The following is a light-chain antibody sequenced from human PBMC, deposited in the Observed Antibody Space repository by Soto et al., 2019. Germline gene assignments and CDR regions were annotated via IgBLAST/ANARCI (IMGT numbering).Light chain of an antibody. CDR1: SSNIGADYD. CDR2: GNN. J-gene: IGLJ2*01. CDR3: QSYDSSLSGVV. V-gene: IGLV1-40*01. Sequence: QSVLTQSPSVSGAPGQRVTISCTGSSSNIGADYDVHWYQQFPGTAPKLLIYGNNNRPSGVPDRFSCSKSGTSASLAITGLQAEDEADYYCQSYDSSLSGVVFGGGTKLTVL.